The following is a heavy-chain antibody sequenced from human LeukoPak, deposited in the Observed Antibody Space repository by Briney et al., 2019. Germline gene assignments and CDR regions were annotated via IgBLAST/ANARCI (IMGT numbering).Heavy chain of an antibody. D-gene: IGHD5-18*01. CDR1: GGSICSYY. V-gene: IGHV4-59*01. Sequence: PSETLSLTCTVSGGSICSYYWSWLRQPPGKGLEWIRYSYYSGSTNYNPSRKSRVTISIDTSKNQFSLNLSSVTAADTAVYYCARGASGYSYGWGQGTLVTVSS. J-gene: IGHJ4*02. CDR2: SYYSGST. CDR3: ARGASGYSYG.